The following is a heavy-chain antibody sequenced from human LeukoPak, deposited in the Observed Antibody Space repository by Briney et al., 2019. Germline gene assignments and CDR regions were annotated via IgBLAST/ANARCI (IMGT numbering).Heavy chain of an antibody. D-gene: IGHD3-10*01. V-gene: IGHV1-69*13. CDR3: ARARGPCGSGSTNGGFDY. J-gene: IGHJ4*02. CDR2: IIPIFGTA. CDR1: GGTFSSCA. Sequence: SVKVSCKASGGTFSSCAISWVRQAPGQGLEWMGGIIPIFGTANYAQKFQGRVTITADESTSTAYMELSSLRSEDTAVYYCARARGPCGSGSTNGGFDYWGQGTLVTVSS.